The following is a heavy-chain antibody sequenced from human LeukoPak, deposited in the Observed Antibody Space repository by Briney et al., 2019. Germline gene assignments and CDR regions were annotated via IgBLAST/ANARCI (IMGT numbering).Heavy chain of an antibody. D-gene: IGHD2-2*01. Sequence: PGGSLRLSCAASGFTFSSYSMNWVRQAPGKGLEWVSSISSSSSYIYYADSVKGRFTISRDNAKNSLYLQMNSLRAEDTAVYYCARGGSSTSSFHYWGQGTLVTVSS. CDR2: ISSSSSYI. V-gene: IGHV3-21*01. CDR1: GFTFSSYS. J-gene: IGHJ4*02. CDR3: ARGGSSTSSFHY.